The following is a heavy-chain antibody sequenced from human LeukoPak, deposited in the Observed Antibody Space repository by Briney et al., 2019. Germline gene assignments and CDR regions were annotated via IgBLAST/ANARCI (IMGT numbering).Heavy chain of an antibody. V-gene: IGHV3-33*06. CDR2: IWYDGNNK. CDR1: GFTFSSYG. J-gene: IGHJ4*02. D-gene: IGHD5-18*01. CDR3: AKDWGYTTMVSYYFDY. Sequence: GRSLRLSCAASGFTFSSYGMPWVRQAPGKGLEWVAVIWYDGNNKYYADSVKGRFTISRDNSKNTLYLQMNSLRAEDTAVYYCAKDWGYTTMVSYYFDYWGQGTLVTVSS.